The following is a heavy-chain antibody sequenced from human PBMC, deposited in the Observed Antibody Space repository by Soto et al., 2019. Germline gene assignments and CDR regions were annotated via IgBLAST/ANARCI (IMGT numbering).Heavy chain of an antibody. D-gene: IGHD6-19*01. Sequence: EVQLLESGGGLVQPGGSLRLSCAASGFTFSSYAMSWVRQAPGKGLEWVSAISGSGGSTYYADSVKGRFTISRDNSKHTLFLQMNSLRAEDTAVYYCAKKVAGSEPFQHWGQGTLVTVSS. J-gene: IGHJ1*01. V-gene: IGHV3-23*01. CDR3: AKKVAGSEPFQH. CDR1: GFTFSSYA. CDR2: ISGSGGST.